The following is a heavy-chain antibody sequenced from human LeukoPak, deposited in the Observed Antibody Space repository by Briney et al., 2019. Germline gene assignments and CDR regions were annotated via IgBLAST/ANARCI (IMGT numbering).Heavy chain of an antibody. V-gene: IGHV3-7*03. CDR1: AFIFSGHW. Sequence: GGSLRLSCEGSAFIFSGHWMNWVRQTPGKGLEWVASIKEDGSERQYVDSVKGRFSISRDNTKGSLFLQLNSLRAEDTAVYYCARDGTETVFGFDIWGQGTMVTVSS. D-gene: IGHD1-26*01. CDR2: IKEDGSER. J-gene: IGHJ3*02. CDR3: ARDGTETVFGFDI.